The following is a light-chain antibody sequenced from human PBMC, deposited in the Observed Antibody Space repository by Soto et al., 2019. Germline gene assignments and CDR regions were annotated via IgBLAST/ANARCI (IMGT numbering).Light chain of an antibody. V-gene: IGLV1-51*01. Sequence: QSVLTQPRSVSAAPGQKVTISCSGSSSNIGNNYVSWYQQLPGTAPKLLIYDNDKRPSGISDRFSGSKSGTSATLGITGLQTGDEADYYCGTWDVSLSGEVFGGGTQLTVL. CDR3: GTWDVSLSGEV. CDR1: SSNIGNNY. CDR2: DND. J-gene: IGLJ3*02.